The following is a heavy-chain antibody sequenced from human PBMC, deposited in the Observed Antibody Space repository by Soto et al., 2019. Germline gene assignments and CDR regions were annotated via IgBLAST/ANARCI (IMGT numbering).Heavy chain of an antibody. D-gene: IGHD3-22*01. J-gene: IGHJ6*02. CDR1: GGSVSSGSYY. CDR3: ARTGDSSGYYYYYYYGMDV. CDR2: IYYSGST. V-gene: IGHV4-61*01. Sequence: SETLSLTCTVSGGSVSSGSYYWSWIRQPPGKGLEWIGYIYYSGSTNYNPSLKSRVTISVDTSKNQFSLKLSSVTAADTAVYHCARTGDSSGYYYYYYYGMDVWGQGTTVTVSS.